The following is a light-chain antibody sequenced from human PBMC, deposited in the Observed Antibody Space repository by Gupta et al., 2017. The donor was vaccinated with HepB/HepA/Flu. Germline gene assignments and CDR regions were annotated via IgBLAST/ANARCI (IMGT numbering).Light chain of an antibody. CDR3: VLYMGSGSWV. CDR2: STN. J-gene: IGLJ3*02. V-gene: IGLV8-61*01. Sequence: QTVVTQEPSFSVSPGGTVTLTCGLGSGSVSTSYYPSWYQQNPGQAPRTLIYSTNTRSSGVPDRFSGSILGNKAALTITGAQADDESDYYCVLYMGSGSWVFGGGTKLTVL. CDR1: SGSVSTSYY.